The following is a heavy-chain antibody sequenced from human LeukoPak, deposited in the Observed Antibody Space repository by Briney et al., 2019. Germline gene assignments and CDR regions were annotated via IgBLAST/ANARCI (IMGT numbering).Heavy chain of an antibody. J-gene: IGHJ5*02. Sequence: ASVKVSCKASGYTFTSYGISWVRQAPGQGLEWMGWISAYNGNTNYAQKLQGRVTMTTDTSTSTAYMELRSLRSDDTAVYYCASRGYCSGGSCYSGGNWFDPWGQGTLVTVSS. CDR2: ISAYNGNT. CDR3: ASRGYCSGGSCYSGGNWFDP. CDR1: GYTFTSYG. D-gene: IGHD2-15*01. V-gene: IGHV1-18*01.